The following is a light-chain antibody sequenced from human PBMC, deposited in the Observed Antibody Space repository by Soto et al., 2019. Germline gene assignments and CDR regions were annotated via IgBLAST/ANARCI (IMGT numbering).Light chain of an antibody. CDR3: ASFRSGTILV. CDR1: RSDIGDSNF. V-gene: IGLV2-14*01. J-gene: IGLJ1*01. Sequence: QSALTQPASVSGSPGQSVTISCTGPRSDIGDSNFISWYQHSPGKAPRLLIYQVNNRPSGVSGRFSGSKAGNTASLTISGLLDADEADYFCASFRSGTILVFGSGTKVTVL. CDR2: QVN.